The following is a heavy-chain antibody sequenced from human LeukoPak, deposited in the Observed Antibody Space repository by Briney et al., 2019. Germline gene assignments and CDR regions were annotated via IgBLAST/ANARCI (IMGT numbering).Heavy chain of an antibody. CDR3: AREGSGYDPLRPYYYYGMDV. J-gene: IGHJ6*02. D-gene: IGHD5-12*01. V-gene: IGHV1-69*04. CDR1: GGTFSSYA. CDR2: IIPIFCIA. Sequence: SVKVSCKASGGTFSSYAISWVRQARGRAREWMGRIIPIFCIANYAQKFQGRVTNTADKSTSTAYMELSSLRSEDTAVYYCAREGSGYDPLRPYYYYGMDVWGQGTTVTVSS.